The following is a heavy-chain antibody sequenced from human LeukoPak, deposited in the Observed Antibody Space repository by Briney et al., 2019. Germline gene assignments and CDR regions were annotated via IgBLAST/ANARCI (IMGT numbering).Heavy chain of an antibody. Sequence: SETLSLTCTVSGGSISSYYWTWTRQPPGEGLEWIAYIYDSGSANYNPSLKSRVTISVDTSKNQFSLKLSSVTAADTAVYYCARDRWLGYWGQGTLVTVSS. J-gene: IGHJ4*02. CDR1: GGSISSYY. D-gene: IGHD6-19*01. CDR2: IYDSGSA. V-gene: IGHV4-59*01. CDR3: ARDRWLGY.